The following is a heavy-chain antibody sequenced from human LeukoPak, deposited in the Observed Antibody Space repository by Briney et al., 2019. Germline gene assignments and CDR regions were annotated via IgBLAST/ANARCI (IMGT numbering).Heavy chain of an antibody. CDR3: ARDLVDFWSGYQPPGAFDI. Sequence: PSETLSLTCTVSGGSISSYYWSWIRQPPGKGLEWIGYIYYSGSTNYNPSLKSRVTISVDTSKNQFSLKLSSVTAADTAVYYCARDLVDFWSGYQPPGAFDIWGQGTMVTVSS. CDR1: GGSISSYY. CDR2: IYYSGST. D-gene: IGHD3-3*01. V-gene: IGHV4-59*01. J-gene: IGHJ3*02.